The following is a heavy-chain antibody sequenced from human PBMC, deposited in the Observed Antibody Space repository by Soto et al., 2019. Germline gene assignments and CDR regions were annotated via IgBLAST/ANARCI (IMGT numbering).Heavy chain of an antibody. Sequence: PSETLSLTCTVSGDSINSFAYYWDWIRQHPGKGLEWIGYINYRGSTYYNPSLQSRITISVDTSKNQFSLKLSSVTAADTAVYYCAVYDFWSGYYYNYGMDVWGQGTTVTVSS. CDR3: AVYDFWSGYYYNYGMDV. CDR2: INYRGST. CDR1: GDSINSFAYY. V-gene: IGHV4-31*03. D-gene: IGHD3-3*01. J-gene: IGHJ6*02.